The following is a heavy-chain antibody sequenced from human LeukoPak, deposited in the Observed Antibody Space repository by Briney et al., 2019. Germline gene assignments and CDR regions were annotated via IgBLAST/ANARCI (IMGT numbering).Heavy chain of an antibody. V-gene: IGHV3-23*01. J-gene: IGHJ4*02. CDR1: GFTFSSYA. Sequence: QPGGSLRLSCAASGFTFSSYAMSWVRQAPGKGLEWVSAISGSGGSTYYADSVKGRFTISRDNSKNTLYLQMNSLRAEDTAVYYCAKGQDMIIVGPTASDYWGQGTLVTVSS. CDR2: ISGSGGST. CDR3: AKGQDMIIVGPTASDY. D-gene: IGHD1-26*01.